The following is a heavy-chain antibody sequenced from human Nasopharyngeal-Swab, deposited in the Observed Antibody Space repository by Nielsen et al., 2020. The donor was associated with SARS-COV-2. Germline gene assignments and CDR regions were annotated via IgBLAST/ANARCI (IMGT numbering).Heavy chain of an antibody. V-gene: IGHV3-30*03. J-gene: IGHJ4*02. CDR3: ARRRPILHLGEFSSSFDS. D-gene: IGHD3-16*01. Sequence: GGSLRLSCAVSGFTFNNYGMHWVRQAPGKGLEWVALISYEGSLKYYADSVKGRFTISRDSSKNTVYLPMNSLRPEDTAVYYCARRRPILHLGEFSSSFDSWGQGTLVTVSS. CDR1: GFTFNNYG. CDR2: ISYEGSLK.